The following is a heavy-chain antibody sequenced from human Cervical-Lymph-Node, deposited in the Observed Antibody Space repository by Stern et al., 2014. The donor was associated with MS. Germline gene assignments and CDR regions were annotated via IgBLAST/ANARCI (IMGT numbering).Heavy chain of an antibody. V-gene: IGHV1-8*01. D-gene: IGHD3-16*01. CDR1: GYTFTTYD. CDR2: MNPNSGNT. J-gene: IGHJ6*01. Sequence: QVQLVQSGAEVKRPGASVKVSCKASGYTFTTYDINWVRQATGQGPEWMGWMNPNSGNTGYAQKFQGRVSMTRDTSITTAYMELSGLTSDDTAVYYCARVTLRRYGMDVWGQGTTVRVSS. CDR3: ARVTLRRYGMDV.